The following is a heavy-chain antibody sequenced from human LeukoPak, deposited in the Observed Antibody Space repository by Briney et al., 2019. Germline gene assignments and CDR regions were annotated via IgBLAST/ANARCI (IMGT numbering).Heavy chain of an antibody. CDR3: ARHLSGTAMAHYFDH. Sequence: SETLSLTCSVSGASISSGRNYWGWIRQSPGKGLEWIVSIYSSGNTQYNPSLQSRVSVSVDTSKNQVSVRLSSLTAADTGVYYCARHLSGTAMAHYFDHWGQGTVVTVSS. CDR2: IYSSGNT. J-gene: IGHJ4*02. D-gene: IGHD5-18*01. CDR1: GASISSGRNY. V-gene: IGHV4-39*01.